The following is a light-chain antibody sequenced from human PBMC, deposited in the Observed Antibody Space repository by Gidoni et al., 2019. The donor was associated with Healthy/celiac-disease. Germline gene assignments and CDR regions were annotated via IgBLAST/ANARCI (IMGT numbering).Light chain of an antibody. J-gene: IGKJ1*01. CDR2: LGS. CDR1: PSLLHSNGYNY. Sequence: DIVMTQSPLSLPVTPGEPASISCRSSPSLLHSNGYNYLDWYLQKPGQSPQLLIYLGSNRASGVPDRFSGSGSGTDFTLKISRVEAEDVGVYYCMQALQTPWTFGQXTKVEIK. V-gene: IGKV2-28*01. CDR3: MQALQTPWT.